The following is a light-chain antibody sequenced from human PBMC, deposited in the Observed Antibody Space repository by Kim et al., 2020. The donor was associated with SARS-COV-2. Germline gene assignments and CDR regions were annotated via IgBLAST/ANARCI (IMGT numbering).Light chain of an antibody. CDR1: QGISNY. V-gene: IGKV1-27*01. J-gene: IGKJ1*01. CDR2: AAS. Sequence: DIQMTQSPSSLSASVGDRVTITCRASQGISNYLAWYQQKPGKVPKLLIYAASTLQSGVPSRFSGSASGTNFTLTISSLQLEDVATYYCQKYNSAPWTFGQGTKVDIK. CDR3: QKYNSAPWT.